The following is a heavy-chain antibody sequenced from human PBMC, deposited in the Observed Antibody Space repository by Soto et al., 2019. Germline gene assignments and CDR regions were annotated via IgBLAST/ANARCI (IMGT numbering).Heavy chain of an antibody. J-gene: IGHJ5*02. Sequence: ASVKVSCKASGYTFTGYYMHWVRQAPGQGLEWMGWINPNSGGTNYAQKFQGWVTMTRDTSISTAYMELSRLRSDDTAVYYCARSAAAAGTAPWSDPWGQGTLVTVSS. CDR2: INPNSGGT. V-gene: IGHV1-2*04. CDR3: ARSAAAAGTAPWSDP. CDR1: GYTFTGYY. D-gene: IGHD6-13*01.